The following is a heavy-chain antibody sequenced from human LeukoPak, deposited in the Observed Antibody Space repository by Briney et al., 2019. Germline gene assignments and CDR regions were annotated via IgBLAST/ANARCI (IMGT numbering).Heavy chain of an antibody. J-gene: IGHJ1*01. D-gene: IGHD5-18*01. Sequence: PGGSLRLSCAASGFTFSSHAWSWVRQAPGKGLEWVSDINDSGGTTYYADSVKGRFTISRDNSKNTLYLQMNSLRAEDTAAYYCARDRGYSYGRTNGEYFQHWGQGTLVTVSS. V-gene: IGHV3-23*01. CDR1: GFTFSSHA. CDR3: ARDRGYSYGRTNGEYFQH. CDR2: INDSGGTT.